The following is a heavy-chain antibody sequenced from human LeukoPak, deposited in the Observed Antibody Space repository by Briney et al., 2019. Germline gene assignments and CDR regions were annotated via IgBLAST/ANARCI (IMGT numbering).Heavy chain of an antibody. CDR3: ARDYDSSIWYPGFDP. V-gene: IGHV4-30-2*01. CDR2: IYHSGST. Sequence: MASESLSLTCAVSGGSISGGGYSWRWIRQPPGKGLEWIGCIYHSGSTYYNPSLKSRVTISVDRSKNQFSLKLSSVTAADTAMYYCARDYDSSIWYPGFDPWGQGILVTVSS. CDR1: GGSISGGGYS. J-gene: IGHJ5*02. D-gene: IGHD6-13*01.